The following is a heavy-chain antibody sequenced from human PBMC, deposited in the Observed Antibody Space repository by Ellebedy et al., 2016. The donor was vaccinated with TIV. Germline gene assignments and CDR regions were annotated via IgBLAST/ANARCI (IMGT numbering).Heavy chain of an antibody. V-gene: IGHV4-59*01. Sequence: MPSETLSLTCTVTGGSISTYYWTWMRQPPGKGLEWIGYIYYSGSTNYNPSLKSRVSISVDKSKNQFSLNLRSVTAADTAVYYCARVGDYGDYEGAWFDPWGQGTVVIVSS. CDR3: ARVGDYGDYEGAWFDP. CDR2: IYYSGST. D-gene: IGHD4-17*01. J-gene: IGHJ5*02. CDR1: GGSISTYY.